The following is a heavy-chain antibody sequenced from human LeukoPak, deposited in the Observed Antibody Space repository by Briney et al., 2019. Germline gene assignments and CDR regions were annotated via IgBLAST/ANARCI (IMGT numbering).Heavy chain of an antibody. J-gene: IGHJ5*02. D-gene: IGHD3-22*01. CDR3: ASNGITMMDR. V-gene: IGHV3-48*03. Sequence: GGSLRLSCAASGFTFSPYEMNGVRQARGKGLEWGSYISSSGSAIYYADSVRGRFTISRDNAKNSLFLQMNSLRTEDTDFYVCASNGITMMDRWGQGTLVTVSS. CDR2: ISSSGSAI. CDR1: GFTFSPYE.